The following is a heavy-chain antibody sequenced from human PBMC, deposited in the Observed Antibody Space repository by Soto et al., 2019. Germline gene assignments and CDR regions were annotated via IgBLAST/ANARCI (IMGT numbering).Heavy chain of an antibody. Sequence: ASVNVSCKSSGYTLTTFIIHWVRQAPGQGLEWMGVINPGYPAGRSTTYAQKFQGRVTMTTDTSTSTVYMELSRLRSDDTVVYYCAREAIVAGATTGMDVWGQLTTVTVSS. CDR1: GYTLTTFI. CDR3: AREAIVAGATTGMDV. J-gene: IGHJ6*02. D-gene: IGHD1-26*01. CDR2: INPGYPAGRST. V-gene: IGHV1-46*01.